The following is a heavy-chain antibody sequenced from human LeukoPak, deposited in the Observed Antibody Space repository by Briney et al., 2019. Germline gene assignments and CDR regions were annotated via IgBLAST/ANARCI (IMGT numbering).Heavy chain of an antibody. J-gene: IGHJ5*02. CDR3: ARTVCSSTSCYSGDWFDP. D-gene: IGHD2-2*01. V-gene: IGHV1-2*02. Sequence: ASVKVSCTASGYTFTGYYMHWVRQAPGQGLEWMGWINPNSGGTNYAQKFQGRVTMTRDTSISTAYMELSRLRSDDTAVYYCARTVCSSTSCYSGDWFDPWGQGTLVTVSS. CDR2: INPNSGGT. CDR1: GYTFTGYY.